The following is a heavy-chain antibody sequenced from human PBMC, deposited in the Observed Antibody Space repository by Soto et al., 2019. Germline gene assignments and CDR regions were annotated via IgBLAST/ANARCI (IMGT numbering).Heavy chain of an antibody. CDR2: FDPEDGET. V-gene: IGHV1-24*01. CDR3: AARLYTNQGDP. D-gene: IGHD2-2*02. Sequence: DSVKVSCKVSGYTLTELSMHWVRQAPGKGLEWMGGFDPEDGETIYAQKFQGRVTMTEDTSTDTAYLELSSLRSEDPAVYYCAARLYTNQGDPWDRGTLGTVSS. J-gene: IGHJ5*02. CDR1: GYTLTELS.